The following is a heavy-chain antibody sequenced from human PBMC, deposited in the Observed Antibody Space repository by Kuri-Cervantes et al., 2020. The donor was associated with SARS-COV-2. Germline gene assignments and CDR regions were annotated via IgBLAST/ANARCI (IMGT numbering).Heavy chain of an antibody. CDR3: ARDPNANHNNWFDP. Sequence: GSLRLSCAVSGYSISSGYYWSWIRQPPGKGLEWIGYIYYSGSTNYNPSLKSRVTISVDTSKNQFSLKLSSVTAADTAVYYCARDPNANHNNWFDPWGQGTLVTVSS. J-gene: IGHJ5*02. V-gene: IGHV4-61*01. D-gene: IGHD4/OR15-4a*01. CDR2: IYYSGST. CDR1: GYSISSGYY.